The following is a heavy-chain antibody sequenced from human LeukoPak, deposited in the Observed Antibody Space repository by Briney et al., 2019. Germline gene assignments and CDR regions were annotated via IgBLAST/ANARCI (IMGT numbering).Heavy chain of an antibody. J-gene: IGHJ4*02. D-gene: IGHD3-3*01. V-gene: IGHV3-9*01. Sequence: GGSLRLSCAASGFTFDDYAMHWVRQAPGKGLEWVSGISWNSGSIGYADSVKGRFTISRDNAKNSLYLQMNSLRAEDTALYYCAKGSYDFWSGPYPYWGQGTLVTVSS. CDR2: ISWNSGSI. CDR3: AKGSYDFWSGPYPY. CDR1: GFTFDDYA.